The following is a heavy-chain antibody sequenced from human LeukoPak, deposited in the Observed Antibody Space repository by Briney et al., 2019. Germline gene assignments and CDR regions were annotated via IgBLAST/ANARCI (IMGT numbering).Heavy chain of an antibody. CDR3: AGEDFWSGYPYYYYYYMDV. CDR1: GGSISIGSYY. CDR2: IYTSGST. V-gene: IGHV4-61*02. D-gene: IGHD3-3*01. J-gene: IGHJ6*03. Sequence: SETLSLTCTVSGGSISIGSYYWSWIRQPAGKGLEWIGRIYTSGSTNYNPSLKSRVTISVDTSKNQFSLKLSSVTAADTAVYYCAGEDFWSGYPYYYYYYMDVWGKGTTVTVSS.